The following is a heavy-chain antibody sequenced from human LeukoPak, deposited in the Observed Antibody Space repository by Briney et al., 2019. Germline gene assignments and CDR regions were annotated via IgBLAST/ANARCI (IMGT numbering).Heavy chain of an antibody. J-gene: IGHJ4*02. CDR1: GFTFSSYG. V-gene: IGHV3-33*06. D-gene: IGHD6-19*01. CDR2: IWYDGSNK. Sequence: GGSLRLSCAASGFTFSSYGMHWVRQAPGKGLEWVAVIWYDGSNKYYADSVKGRFTISRDNSKNTLYLQMNSLRAEDTAEYYCAKDSRIAVAGGAADFDYWGQGTLVTVSS. CDR3: AKDSRIAVAGGAADFDY.